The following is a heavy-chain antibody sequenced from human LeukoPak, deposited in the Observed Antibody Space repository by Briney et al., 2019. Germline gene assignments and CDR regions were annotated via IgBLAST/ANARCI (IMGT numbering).Heavy chain of an antibody. CDR1: GYTFTSYN. J-gene: IGHJ4*02. V-gene: IGHV1-8*01. CDR3: ARGQSGSYYIDY. D-gene: IGHD1-26*01. CDR2: MNPNSGNT. Sequence: GASVKVSCKASGYTFTSYNINWVRQATGQGLEWMGWMNPNSGNTGYAQKFQGRVTMTRNTSISTAYMELSSLRSEDTAVYYCARGQSGSYYIDYWGQGTLVTVSS.